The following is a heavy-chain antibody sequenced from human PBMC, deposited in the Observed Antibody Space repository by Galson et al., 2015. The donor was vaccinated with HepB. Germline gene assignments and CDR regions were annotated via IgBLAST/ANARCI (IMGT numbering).Heavy chain of an antibody. J-gene: IGHJ3*02. V-gene: IGHV4-38-2*02. CDR2: IYHSGST. CDR3: ARVGVLRGIYDAFDI. CDR1: GYSISSGYY. D-gene: IGHD3-16*01. Sequence: ETLSLTCTVSGYSISSGYYWGWIRQPPGKGLEWIGSIYHSGSTYYNPSLKSRVTISEDTSKNQFSLKLSSVTAADTAVYYCARVGVLRGIYDAFDIWGQGTMVTVSS.